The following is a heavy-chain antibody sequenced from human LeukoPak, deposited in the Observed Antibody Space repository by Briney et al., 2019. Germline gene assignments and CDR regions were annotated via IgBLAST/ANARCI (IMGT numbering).Heavy chain of an antibody. J-gene: IGHJ4*02. CDR1: GGSFSGYY. Sequence: PSETLSPTCAVNGGSFSGYYWSWIRQPPGKWREWTAGINHSGSTNYKPSLKGRVPISVDTPKSQFSLKLSSVASATTAGIYCARARYGSYYPYWGQGTLVTVSS. CDR2: INHSGST. D-gene: IGHD1-26*01. CDR3: ARARYGSYYPY. V-gene: IGHV4-34*01.